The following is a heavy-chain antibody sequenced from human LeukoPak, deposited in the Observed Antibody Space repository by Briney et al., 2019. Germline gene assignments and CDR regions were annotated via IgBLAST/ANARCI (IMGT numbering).Heavy chain of an antibody. Sequence: ASVKVSCKASGYTFTSYGISWVRQAPGQGLEWMGWISAYNGNTNYAQKLQGSVTMTTDTSTSTAYMELRSLRSDDTAVYYCASGMGTSSSSPFDYWGQGTLVTVSS. D-gene: IGHD6-6*01. CDR1: GYTFTSYG. V-gene: IGHV1-18*01. CDR3: ASGMGTSSSSPFDY. J-gene: IGHJ4*02. CDR2: ISAYNGNT.